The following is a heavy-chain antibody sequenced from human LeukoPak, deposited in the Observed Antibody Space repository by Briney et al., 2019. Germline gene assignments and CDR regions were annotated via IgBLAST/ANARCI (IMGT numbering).Heavy chain of an antibody. CDR1: GYTFTNYD. V-gene: IGHV1-8*01. D-gene: IGHD3-10*01. CDR2: MNAKNGNA. Sequence: ASVKVPCKASGYTFTNYDINWVRQVAGQRLEWVGWMNAKNGNAGYAQRLQGRVTVTRDTSINTAYMELSSLRSEDTAIYYCARYFPQRPNSFDVWGQGTVVTVS. J-gene: IGHJ3*01. CDR3: ARYFPQRPNSFDV.